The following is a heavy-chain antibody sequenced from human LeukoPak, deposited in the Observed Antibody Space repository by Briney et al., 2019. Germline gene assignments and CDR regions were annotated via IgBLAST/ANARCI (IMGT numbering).Heavy chain of an antibody. CDR1: GGSISSYY. Sequence: PSETLSLTCTVSGGSISSYYWSWIRQPPGKGLEWSGYIYYSGSTNYNPSLKSRVTISVDTSKNQFPLKLSSVTAADTAVYYCASLQESRGYWGQGTLVTVSS. V-gene: IGHV4-59*08. CDR2: IYYSGST. CDR3: ASLQESRGY. J-gene: IGHJ4*02.